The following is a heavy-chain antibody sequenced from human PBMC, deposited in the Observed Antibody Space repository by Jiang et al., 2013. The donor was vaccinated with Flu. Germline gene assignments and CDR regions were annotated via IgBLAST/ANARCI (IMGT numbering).Heavy chain of an antibody. CDR2: IKQDGSEK. D-gene: IGHD3-3*01. CDR3: ARLLKTTDYDFWSGYYTGYYYYGMDV. J-gene: IGHJ6*02. Sequence: ESGGGLVQPGGSLRLSCAASGFTFSSYWMSWVRQAPGKGLEWVANIKQDGSEKYYVDSVKGRFTISRDNAKNSLYLQMNSLRAEDTAVYYCARLLKTTDYDFWSGYYTGYYYYGMDVWGQGTTVTVSS. V-gene: IGHV3-7*01. CDR1: GFTFSSYW.